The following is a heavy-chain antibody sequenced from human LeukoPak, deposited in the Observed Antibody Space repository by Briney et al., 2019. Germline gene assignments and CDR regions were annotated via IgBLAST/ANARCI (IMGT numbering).Heavy chain of an antibody. D-gene: IGHD2-2*01. Sequence: PSETLSLTCAVYGGSFSGYYWSWIRQPPGKGLEWIGEINHSGSTNYNPSLKSRVTISVDTSKNQFSLKLSSVTAADTAVYYCARRARYCSSTSCHFDYWGQGTLVTVSS. CDR2: INHSGST. V-gene: IGHV4-34*01. J-gene: IGHJ4*02. CDR1: GGSFSGYY. CDR3: ARRARYCSSTSCHFDY.